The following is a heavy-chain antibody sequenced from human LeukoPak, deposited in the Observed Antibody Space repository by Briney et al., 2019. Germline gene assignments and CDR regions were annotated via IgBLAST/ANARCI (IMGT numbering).Heavy chain of an antibody. D-gene: IGHD3-22*01. CDR2: ISTDGGGT. Sequence: GGSLRLSCSASGFTFSNCAMHWVRQAPGKGLEYVSAISTDGGGTYYADSVKGRFTISRDNSKDTLFLQMSSLRPEDTAVYYCVKRVAGSRGYDYWGQGTLVTVSS. CDR3: VKRVAGSRGYDY. V-gene: IGHV3-64D*06. CDR1: GFTFSNCA. J-gene: IGHJ4*02.